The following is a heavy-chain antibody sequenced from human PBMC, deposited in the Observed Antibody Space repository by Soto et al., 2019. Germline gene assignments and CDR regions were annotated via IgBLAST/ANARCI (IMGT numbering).Heavy chain of an antibody. J-gene: IGHJ5*02. D-gene: IGHD5-12*01. CDR3: ARHHGPTTSENWFDP. CDR1: GYTFFTYD. Sequence: QVHLVQSGVEVKTPGASVKVSCQASGYTFFTYDISWVRQAPGQGLEWMGWISTYSGDTKYAQNFKGRVTMTTDTSTTTAYLELRSQRSADTAVYYCARHHGPTTSENWFDPWGQGTLVTVSS. CDR2: ISTYSGDT. V-gene: IGHV1-18*01.